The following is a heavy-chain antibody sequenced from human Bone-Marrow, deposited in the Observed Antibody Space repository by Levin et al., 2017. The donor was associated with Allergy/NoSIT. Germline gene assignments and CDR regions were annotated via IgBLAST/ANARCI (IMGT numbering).Heavy chain of an antibody. Sequence: SETLSLICSVSGVSISSGVYYWTWIRQPPGKGLEWIGYIYSSENTFYNPSLKSRVSLSVDTSKNQVSLKLRSVTAADTAVYYCARQREDFGEGLFFDFWGQGFLVTVSS. V-gene: IGHV4-30-4*01. CDR1: GVSISSGVYY. CDR2: IYSSENT. D-gene: IGHD3-10*01. CDR3: ARQREDFGEGLFFDF. J-gene: IGHJ4*02.